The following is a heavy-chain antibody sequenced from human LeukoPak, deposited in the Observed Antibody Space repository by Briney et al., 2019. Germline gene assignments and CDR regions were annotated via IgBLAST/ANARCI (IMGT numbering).Heavy chain of an antibody. CDR1: GFTFSSYW. CDR2: INTDGGST. V-gene: IGHV3-74*01. J-gene: IGHJ4*02. CDR3: ARGRQVDRYYFDY. Sequence: GGSLRLSCAPSGFTFSSYWMHWVRQAPGKGLVWVSRINTDGGSTSYADSVKGRFTISRDNAKNTLYLQMNSLRAEDTAVYYCARGRQVDRYYFDYWGQGTLVTVSS. D-gene: IGHD3/OR15-3a*01.